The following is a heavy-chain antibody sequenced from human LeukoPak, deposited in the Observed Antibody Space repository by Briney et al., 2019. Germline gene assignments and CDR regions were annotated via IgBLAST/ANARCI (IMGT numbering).Heavy chain of an antibody. CDR3: ARDRFPYYYDSSGYGYYFDY. CDR2: ISAYNGNT. V-gene: IGHV1-18*01. Sequence: ASVKVSCKASGYTFTSYGISWVQQAPGQGLEWMGWISAYNGNTNYAQKLQGRVTMTTDTSTSTAYMELRSLRSDDTAVYYCARDRFPYYYDSSGYGYYFDYWGQGTLVTVSS. D-gene: IGHD3-22*01. J-gene: IGHJ4*02. CDR1: GYTFTSYG.